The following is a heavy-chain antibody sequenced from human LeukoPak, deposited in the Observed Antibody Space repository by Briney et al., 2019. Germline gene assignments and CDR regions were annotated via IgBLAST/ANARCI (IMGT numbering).Heavy chain of an antibody. Sequence: ASVKVSCKASGYTFTSYAMHWVRQAPGQRLEWMGWINAGNGNTKYSQKFQGRVTITRDTSASTAYMGLSSLRSEDTAVYYCARVIVVVPAASDYYYGMDVWGQGTTVTVSS. CDR3: ARVIVVVPAASDYYYGMDV. V-gene: IGHV1-3*01. CDR1: GYTFTSYA. D-gene: IGHD2-2*01. J-gene: IGHJ6*02. CDR2: INAGNGNT.